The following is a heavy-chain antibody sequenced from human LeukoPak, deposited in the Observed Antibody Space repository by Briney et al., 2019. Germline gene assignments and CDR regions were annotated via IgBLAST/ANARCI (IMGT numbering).Heavy chain of an antibody. V-gene: IGHV3-53*01. CDR1: GFTVSSNY. D-gene: IGHD3-22*01. CDR3: AKYYDTSGYPRYGY. CDR2: IYSGGIT. Sequence: GGSLRLSCAASGFTVSSNYMTWVRQAPGKGLEWVSVIYSGGITHYADSVKGRFTISRDNSKNTLYLQMNSLRAEDTAVYYCAKYYDTSGYPRYGYWGHGTLVTVSS. J-gene: IGHJ4*01.